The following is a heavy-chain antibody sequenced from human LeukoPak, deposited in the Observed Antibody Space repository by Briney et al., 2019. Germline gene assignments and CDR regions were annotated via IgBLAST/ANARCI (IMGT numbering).Heavy chain of an antibody. CDR3: AKDYKRSFDV. CDR1: GFTFRTYG. Sequence: PGGSLRLSCAASGFTFRTYGMHWVRQAPGKGLVWVAYIRHHGNDKYYADSVMCRFTISRDNSKNTLYLHINSLTAVDTAGLYCAKDYKRSFDVWGRGTLVTVSS. CDR2: IRHHGNDK. V-gene: IGHV3-30*02. D-gene: IGHD1-1*01. J-gene: IGHJ2*01.